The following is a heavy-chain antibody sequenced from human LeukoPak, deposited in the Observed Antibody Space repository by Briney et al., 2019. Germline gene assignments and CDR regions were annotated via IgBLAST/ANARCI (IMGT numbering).Heavy chain of an antibody. J-gene: IGHJ3*02. D-gene: IGHD3-16*01. CDR2: IYTAGNT. Sequence: GGSLRLSCAASGFTFSSYDMHWVRQATGKGLEWVSAIYTAGNTFYPGSVKGRFTISRQNAKDSLYLQMNNVRAGDTALYFCARTSKVTSVMDIWGQGTMVTVSS. CDR3: ARTSKVTSVMDI. CDR1: GFTFSSYD. V-gene: IGHV3-13*04.